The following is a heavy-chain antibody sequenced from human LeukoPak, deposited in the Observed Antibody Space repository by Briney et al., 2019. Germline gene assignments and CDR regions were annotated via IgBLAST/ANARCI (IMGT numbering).Heavy chain of an antibody. V-gene: IGHV1-18*04. D-gene: IGHD3-10*01. CDR3: ARGKALWFGELRTDY. J-gene: IGHJ4*02. CDR1: GYTFTSYG. CDR2: IIAYNSDT. Sequence: AAVKVSCKASGYTFTSYGIGWVRQDPGQGLEGMGWIIAYNSDTNYEQKLQGRGTMTTDTSTSTAYIELRSLRSDDTAVYYFARGKALWFGELRTDYWGQGTLVTVSS.